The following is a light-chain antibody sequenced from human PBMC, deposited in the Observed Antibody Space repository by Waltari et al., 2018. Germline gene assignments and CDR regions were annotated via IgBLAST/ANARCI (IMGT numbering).Light chain of an antibody. J-gene: IGKJ1*01. CDR1: QSISKG. V-gene: IGKV1-5*03. CDR3: QQYNNYWT. Sequence: DIQMTQSPSTLSASVGDRVTITCRASQSISKGLAWYQQKPGKAPKLLIYKASSLQSGVPSRFSGSGSGTEFKLTISSLQPDDFATYFCQQYNNYWTFGQGTKVEIK. CDR2: KAS.